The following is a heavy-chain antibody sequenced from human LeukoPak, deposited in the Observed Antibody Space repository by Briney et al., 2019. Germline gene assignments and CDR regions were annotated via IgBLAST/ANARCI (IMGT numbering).Heavy chain of an antibody. CDR1: GYTFTSYH. V-gene: IGHV1-2*02. J-gene: IGHJ6*02. D-gene: IGHD3-3*01. CDR2: INPNSGGT. CDR3: ARGFRVADHYYYGMNV. Sequence: GASVKVSCKAPGYTFTSYHMHWVRQAPGQGLEWMGWINPNSGGTNYAQKFQGRVTMTRDTSISTAYMELSRLRSDDTAVYYCARGFRVADHYYYGMNVWGQGTTVTVSS.